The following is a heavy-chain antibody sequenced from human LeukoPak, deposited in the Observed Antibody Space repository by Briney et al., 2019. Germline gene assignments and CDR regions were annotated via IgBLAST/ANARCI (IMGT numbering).Heavy chain of an antibody. CDR3: ARGPYSYDSSGAFDI. V-gene: IGHV4-4*07. CDR2: IYTSGRT. D-gene: IGHD3-22*01. J-gene: IGHJ3*02. CDR1: GCSISYYY. Sequence: PSETLSLTCTVSGCSISYYYWNWIRQPAGKGLEWIGRIYTSGRTYYNPSLKSLVIMSVDTSKNQFPLKLSSVTAADTAVYFCARGPYSYDSSGAFDIWGQGTMVTVSS.